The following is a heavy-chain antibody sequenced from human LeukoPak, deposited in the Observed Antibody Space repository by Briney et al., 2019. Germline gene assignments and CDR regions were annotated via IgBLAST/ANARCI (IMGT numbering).Heavy chain of an antibody. V-gene: IGHV4-61*10. J-gene: IGHJ5*02. CDR3: AASWNDERCFDH. D-gene: IGHD1-1*01. CDR2: IFNTGPA. CDR1: GASVSTTPYY. Sequence: SETLSLTCRVSGASVSTTPYYWPWIRQPAGKGLEWIGRIFNTGPANYNPSFKSRITISLDTSKNEFSLNLNSVTAADTAVYFCAASWNDERCFDHWGQGTLVIVSS.